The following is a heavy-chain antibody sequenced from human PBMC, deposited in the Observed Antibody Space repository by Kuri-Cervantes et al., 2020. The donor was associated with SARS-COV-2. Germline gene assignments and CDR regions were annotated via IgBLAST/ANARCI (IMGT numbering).Heavy chain of an antibody. Sequence: GESLKISCAASGFTFSSYAMSWVRQAPGKGLEWVSAISGSGGSTYYADSVKGRFTISRDNAKNSLYLQMNSLRAEDTAVYYCARDRGEDIVVVVAASAYDYWGQGTLVTVSS. V-gene: IGHV3-23*01. CDR2: ISGSGGST. CDR1: GFTFSSYA. J-gene: IGHJ4*02. CDR3: ARDRGEDIVVVVAASAYDY. D-gene: IGHD2-15*01.